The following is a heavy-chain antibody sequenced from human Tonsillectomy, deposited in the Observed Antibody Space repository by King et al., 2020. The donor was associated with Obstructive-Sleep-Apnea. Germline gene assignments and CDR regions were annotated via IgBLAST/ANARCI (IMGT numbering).Heavy chain of an antibody. CDR2: IRYDGSNK. CDR1: GFTFSSYG. D-gene: IGHD6-6*01. CDR3: AKEYYSYSSSAYFDY. V-gene: IGHV3-30*02. J-gene: IGHJ4*02. Sequence: VQLVESGGGVVQPGRSLRLSCAASGFTFSSYGMHWVRQAPGKGLEWVAFIRYDGSNKYIADSGKGRFTISRDNSKNTLYLQMNSLRAEDTAVYYCAKEYYSYSSSAYFDYWGQGTLVTVSS.